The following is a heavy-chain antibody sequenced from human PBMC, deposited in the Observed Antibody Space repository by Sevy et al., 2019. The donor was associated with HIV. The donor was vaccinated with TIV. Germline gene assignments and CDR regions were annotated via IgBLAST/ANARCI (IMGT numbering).Heavy chain of an antibody. Sequence: ETLSLTCTVSGASISSSGYYWGWIRQPPGKGLEWIASINYSGITFYNPSLKSRITISADTSKNQFSLDLNSVTAADTAIYYCAGPILTYNNGWSYYDYWGHGTVVTVSS. CDR1: GASISSSGYY. CDR2: INYSGIT. D-gene: IGHD6-19*01. J-gene: IGHJ4*01. V-gene: IGHV4-39*01. CDR3: AGPILTYNNGWSYYDY.